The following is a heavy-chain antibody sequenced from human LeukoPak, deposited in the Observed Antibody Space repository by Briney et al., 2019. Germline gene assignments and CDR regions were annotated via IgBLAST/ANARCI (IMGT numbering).Heavy chain of an antibody. D-gene: IGHD2-15*01. CDR1: GYTFTSYF. CDR3: ARDASCSGGNCYAWFDP. V-gene: IGHV1-46*01. J-gene: IGHJ5*02. CDR2: IHPSGGSA. Sequence: GASVKGSCKTSGYTFTSYFMHWVRQAPGQGLEWIGIIHPSGGSASYAQNFQGRVTMTRDTSTSTVYMELSSLRSEDTAVYYCARDASCSGGNCYAWFDPWGQGTLVTVSS.